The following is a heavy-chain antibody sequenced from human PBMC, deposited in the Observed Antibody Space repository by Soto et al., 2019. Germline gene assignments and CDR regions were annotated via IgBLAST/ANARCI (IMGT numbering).Heavy chain of an antibody. Sequence: ASVKVSCKASGYTFTSYAMHWVRQAPGQRLEWMGWINAGNGNTKYSQKFQGRVTITRDTSASTAYMELSSLRSEDTAVYYCAREELAVAAFDYWGQGTLVTVSS. CDR2: INAGNGNT. J-gene: IGHJ4*02. CDR3: AREELAVAAFDY. V-gene: IGHV1-3*01. D-gene: IGHD6-19*01. CDR1: GYTFTSYA.